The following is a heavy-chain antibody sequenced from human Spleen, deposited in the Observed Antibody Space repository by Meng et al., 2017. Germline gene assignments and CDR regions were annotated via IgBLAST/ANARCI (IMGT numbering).Heavy chain of an antibody. V-gene: IGHV1-69*06. Sequence: SVKVSCKALGGIFSNYVIGWVRQAPGQGLEWMGGINAVFGTTNYAQKFQGRVTITADKSTSTAYMELSSLRSEDTAVYYCARDAGYSSGWYEDHDAFDIWGQGTMVTVSS. J-gene: IGHJ3*02. CDR1: GGIFSNYV. D-gene: IGHD6-19*01. CDR2: INAVFGTT. CDR3: ARDAGYSSGWYEDHDAFDI.